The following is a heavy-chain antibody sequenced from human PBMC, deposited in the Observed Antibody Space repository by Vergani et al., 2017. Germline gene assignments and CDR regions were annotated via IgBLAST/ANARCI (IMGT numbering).Heavy chain of an antibody. J-gene: IGHJ6*02. CDR3: AREPHPDYYGSGTYGMDV. Sequence: QVQLVQSGAEVKKPGSSVKVSCKASGGTFSSYAISWVRQAPGQGLEWMGGIIPIFGTANYAQKFQGRVTITADESTSTAYMELSSLRSEDTAVYYCAREPHPDYYGSGTYGMDVWGQGTTVTVSS. D-gene: IGHD3-10*01. CDR1: GGTFSSYA. CDR2: IIPIFGTA. V-gene: IGHV1-69*12.